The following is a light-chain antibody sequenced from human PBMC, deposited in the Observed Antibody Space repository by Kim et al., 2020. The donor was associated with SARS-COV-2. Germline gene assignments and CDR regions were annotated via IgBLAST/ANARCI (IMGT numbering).Light chain of an antibody. CDR2: QDR. J-gene: IGLJ2*01. CDR1: RLGTKY. CDR3: QAWHSGTVV. Sequence: SYELTQPPSVSVSPGQTASITCSGDRLGTKYVCWYQQKPGQSPVLVISQDRNRPSGIPRRFSGSNSGNTATLTISGTQAMDEANYYCQAWHSGTVVFGGGTKLTVL. V-gene: IGLV3-1*01.